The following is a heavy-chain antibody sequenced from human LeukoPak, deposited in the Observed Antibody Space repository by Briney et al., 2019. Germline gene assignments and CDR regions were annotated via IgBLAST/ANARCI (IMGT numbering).Heavy chain of an antibody. CDR1: GFTFSSYW. CDR3: ARGIGIGAFDT. Sequence: GGSLRLSCAASGFTFSSYWMHWIRQAPGKGLVWVSRVNVDGRSTTYADSVKGRLTISRDNAKKTLYLQINSLRPEDTAFYYCARGIGIGAFDTWGRGTKVTVSS. D-gene: IGHD2/OR15-2a*01. CDR2: VNVDGRST. V-gene: IGHV3-74*01. J-gene: IGHJ3*02.